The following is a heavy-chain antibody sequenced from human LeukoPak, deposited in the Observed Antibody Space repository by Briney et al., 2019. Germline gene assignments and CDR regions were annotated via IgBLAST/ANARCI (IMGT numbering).Heavy chain of an antibody. D-gene: IGHD6-19*01. CDR2: ISSSSSTI. CDR3: ARGPSGWYFNFDY. J-gene: IGHJ4*02. V-gene: IGHV3-48*01. CDR1: GFTFSSYS. Sequence: QTGGSLRLSCAASGFTFSSYSMNWVRQAPGKGLEWVSHISSSSSTIYYADSVKGRFTISRDNSKNTLYLQMNSLRAEDTAVYYCARGPSGWYFNFDYWGQGTLVTVSS.